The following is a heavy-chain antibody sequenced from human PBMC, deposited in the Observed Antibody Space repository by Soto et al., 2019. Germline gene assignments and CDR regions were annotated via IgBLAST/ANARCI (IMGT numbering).Heavy chain of an antibody. CDR3: ATSTSGYFDY. J-gene: IGHJ4*02. CDR1: GGSLSSSSYY. CDR2: IYHSGST. Sequence: PSETLSLTCTVSGGSLSSSSYYWGWIRQPPGKGLEWIGYIYHSGSTYYNPSLKSRVTISVDRSKNQFSLKLSSVTAADTAVYYCATSTSGYFDYWGQGTLVTVSS. D-gene: IGHD1-26*01. V-gene: IGHV4-30-2*01.